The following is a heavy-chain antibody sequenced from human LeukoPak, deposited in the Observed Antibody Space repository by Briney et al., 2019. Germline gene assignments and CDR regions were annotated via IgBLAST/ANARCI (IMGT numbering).Heavy chain of an antibody. V-gene: IGHV3-23*01. Sequence: PGGSLRLSCAASGFTFSSYAMSWVRQAPGKGLEWVSAISGSGGSTYYADSVKGRFTISRDNSKNTLYLQMNSLRAEDTAVYYCATAYCGSTSCYRSPYYYFDYWGQGTLVTVSS. CDR2: ISGSGGST. CDR1: GFTFSSYA. D-gene: IGHD2-2*02. CDR3: ATAYCGSTSCYRSPYYYFDY. J-gene: IGHJ4*02.